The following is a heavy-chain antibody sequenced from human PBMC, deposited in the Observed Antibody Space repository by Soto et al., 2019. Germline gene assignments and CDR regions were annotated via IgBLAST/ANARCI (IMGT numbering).Heavy chain of an antibody. Sequence: PSETLSLTCTVSGGSISSGDYYWSWIRQPPGKGLEWIGYIYYSGSTNYNPSLKSRATISVDTSKNQFSLKLTSVTAADTAVYYCARGGSSSWSLDYWGQGTLVTVSS. CDR1: GGSISSGDYY. CDR2: IYYSGST. V-gene: IGHV4-61*08. J-gene: IGHJ4*02. CDR3: ARGGSSSWSLDY. D-gene: IGHD6-13*01.